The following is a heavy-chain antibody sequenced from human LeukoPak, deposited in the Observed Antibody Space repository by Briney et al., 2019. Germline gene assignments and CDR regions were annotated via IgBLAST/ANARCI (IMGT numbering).Heavy chain of an antibody. J-gene: IGHJ4*02. CDR2: ISYDGSNK. D-gene: IGHD6-19*01. V-gene: IGHV3-30*04. CDR3: ARDWQWLVKSGNIDY. CDR1: GFTLGSHA. Sequence: GRSLRLSCAASGFTLGSHAMHWVRQAPGKGLEWVAVISYDGSNKYYADYVKGRFTISRDNSKNTLYMQMNSLRAEDTAVYYCARDWQWLVKSGNIDYWGQGTLVTVSS.